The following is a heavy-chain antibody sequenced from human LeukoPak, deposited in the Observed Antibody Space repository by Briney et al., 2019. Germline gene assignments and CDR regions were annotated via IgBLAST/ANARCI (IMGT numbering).Heavy chain of an antibody. V-gene: IGHV3-21*01. CDR3: ARTPYCTNGVCYWGRLYYFDY. CDR1: GFTFSSYS. J-gene: IGHJ4*02. CDR2: ISSSSSYI. D-gene: IGHD2-8*01. Sequence: GGSLRLSCAASGFTFSSYSMNWVRQAPGKGLEWVSSISSSSSYIYYADSVKGRFTISRDNAKNSLYLQMNSLRAEDTAVYYCARTPYCTNGVCYWGRLYYFDYWGQGTLVTVSS.